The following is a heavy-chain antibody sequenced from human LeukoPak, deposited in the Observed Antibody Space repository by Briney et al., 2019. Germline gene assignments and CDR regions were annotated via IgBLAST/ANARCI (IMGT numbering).Heavy chain of an antibody. CDR1: GFTFDDYA. CDR2: ISWSSGFI. V-gene: IGHV3-9*01. CDR3: AGSAYYRDFDY. D-gene: IGHD3-22*01. Sequence: GGSLRLSCAASGFTFDDYAMHWVRQAPGKGLEWVSGISWSSGFIGYADSVKGRFTISRDNAKNSLYLQMNSLRAEDTAVYYCAGSAYYRDFDYWGQGTLVTVSS. J-gene: IGHJ4*02.